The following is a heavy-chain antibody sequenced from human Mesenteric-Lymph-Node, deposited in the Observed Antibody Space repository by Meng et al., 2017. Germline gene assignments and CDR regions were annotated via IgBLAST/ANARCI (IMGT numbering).Heavy chain of an antibody. J-gene: IGHJ4*02. CDR1: GGTFSSYA. V-gene: IGHV1-69*13. CDR2: IIPIFGTA. Sequence: SVKVSCKASGGTFSSYAISWVRQAPGQGLEWMGGIIPIFGTANYAQKFQGRVTITAYESTSTAYMELSSLRSEDTAVYYCASESGDGYKFVGYYFDDWGQGTLVTVSS. D-gene: IGHD5-24*01. CDR3: ASESGDGYKFVGYYFDD.